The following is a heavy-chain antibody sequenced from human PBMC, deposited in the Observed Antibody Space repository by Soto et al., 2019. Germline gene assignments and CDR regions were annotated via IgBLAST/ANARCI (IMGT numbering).Heavy chain of an antibody. D-gene: IGHD6-19*01. CDR2: AHYSGSA. CDR3: ARGVGGSGPTWFDP. J-gene: IGHJ5*02. CDR1: GSSIIGYY. Sequence: PSDTLSLTCTFSGSSIIGYYWTWIRQSPERGREWVGYAHYSGSANYNPSLNTRLTMSVDRSKSQFSLRLGSVTDADTAVYFCARGVGGSGPTWFDPWGRGTLVTVSS. V-gene: IGHV4-59*12.